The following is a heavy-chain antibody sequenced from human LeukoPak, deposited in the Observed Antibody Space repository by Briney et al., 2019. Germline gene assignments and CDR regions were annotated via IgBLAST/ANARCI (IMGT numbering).Heavy chain of an antibody. CDR1: GFSFSNAW. CDR2: IKSKSAGGTI. J-gene: IGHJ4*02. D-gene: IGHD3-22*01. CDR3: TTYDSSGYYPFAY. Sequence: GGYLRLSCAASGFSFSNAWMTWVRQAPGKGLEWMGRIKSKSAGGTIGYAAPVKGRFTISRDDSENTLYLQMNSLRTDDTAVYYCTTYDSSGYYPFAYWGQGTLVTVSS. V-gene: IGHV3-15*01.